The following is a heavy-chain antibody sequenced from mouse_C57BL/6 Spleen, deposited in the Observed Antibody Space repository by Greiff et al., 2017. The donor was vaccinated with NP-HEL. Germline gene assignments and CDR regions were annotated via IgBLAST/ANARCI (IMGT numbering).Heavy chain of an antibody. D-gene: IGHD2-1*01. Sequence: VQLQQPGAELVKPGASVKLSCKASGYTFTSYWMHWVKQRPGQGLEWIGMIHPNSGSTNYNEKFKSKATLTVDKSSSTAYMQLSSLTSEDSAVYYCARGAIYYGNYFYYFDDWGKGTTLTVSS. J-gene: IGHJ2*01. CDR3: ARGAIYYGNYFYYFDD. CDR1: GYTFTSYW. CDR2: IHPNSGST. V-gene: IGHV1-64*01.